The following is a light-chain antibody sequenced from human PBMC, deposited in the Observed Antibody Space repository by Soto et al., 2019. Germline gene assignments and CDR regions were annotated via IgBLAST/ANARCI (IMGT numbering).Light chain of an antibody. CDR2: DVS. V-gene: IGLV2-14*03. CDR1: SSDVGVYNF. Sequence: QSALTQPASVSGSPGQSITISCTGTSSDVGVYNFVSWYQRHPGKAPRLMIYDVSNRPSGVSNRFSGSKSGNTASLIISGLQAEDEADNYCSSYSTTGTVIFGGGTQLTVL. J-gene: IGLJ2*01. CDR3: SSYSTTGTVI.